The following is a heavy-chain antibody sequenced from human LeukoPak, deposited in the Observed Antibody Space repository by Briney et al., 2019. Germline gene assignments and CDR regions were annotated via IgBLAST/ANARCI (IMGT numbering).Heavy chain of an antibody. CDR1: GYKFATYW. D-gene: IGHD5-18*01. CDR2: IYPGDSDT. J-gene: IGHJ4*02. V-gene: IGHV5-51*01. Sequence: GESLKISCKGSGYKFATYWIGWVRQMPGKGLEWMGIIYPGDSDTRYSPSFRGQVTISADKSISTAYLQWSSLKASDTAMYYCARYTYGVSVDYWGQGTLVTVSS. CDR3: ARYTYGVSVDY.